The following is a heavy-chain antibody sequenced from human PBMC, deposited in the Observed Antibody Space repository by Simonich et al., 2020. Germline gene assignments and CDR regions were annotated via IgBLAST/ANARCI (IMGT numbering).Heavy chain of an antibody. CDR1: GGSFSGYY. CDR3: ARHLQLGPFDY. V-gene: IGHV4-34*01. CDR2: INHSGST. J-gene: IGHJ4*02. Sequence: QVQLQQWGAGLLKPSETLSLTCADYGGSFSGYYWSWIRQPPGKGREWIGEINHSGSTNYNPALKSRVTISVDTSKNQFSLKLSSVTAADTAVYYCARHLQLGPFDYWGQGTLVTVSS. D-gene: IGHD1-1*01.